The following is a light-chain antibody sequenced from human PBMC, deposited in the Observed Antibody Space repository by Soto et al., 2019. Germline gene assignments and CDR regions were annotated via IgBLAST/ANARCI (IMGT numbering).Light chain of an antibody. J-gene: IGKJ4*01. CDR3: QQSYSMTT. Sequence: DIQMTQSPSSLSASVGDRVTITCRASQSISRFLNWYQQKPGKAPKLLIYTASSLQSGVPSRFSGSGSGTDFPLTISSLQPEDFATYYCQQSYSMTTFGGGTKVEIK. CDR2: TAS. V-gene: IGKV1-39*01. CDR1: QSISRF.